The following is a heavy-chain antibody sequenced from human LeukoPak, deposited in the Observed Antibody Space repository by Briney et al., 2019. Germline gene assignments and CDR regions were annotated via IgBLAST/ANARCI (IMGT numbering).Heavy chain of an antibody. D-gene: IGHD3-10*01. CDR2: IDLSDSYT. V-gene: IGHV5-10-1*01. Sequence: GESLRISCKGSGNSFDNYWITWLRQMPGKGLEWMGKIDLSDSYTNYSPSFQGHVTISADKSISTAYLQWSSLKASDSAMYYCARHYYGSGSYSHFDYWGQGTLVTVSS. CDR3: ARHYYGSGSYSHFDY. J-gene: IGHJ4*02. CDR1: GNSFDNYW.